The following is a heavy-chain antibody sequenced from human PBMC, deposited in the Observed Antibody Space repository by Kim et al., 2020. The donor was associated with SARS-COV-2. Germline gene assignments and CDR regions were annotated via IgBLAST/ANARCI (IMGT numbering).Heavy chain of an antibody. J-gene: IGHJ6*01. CDR2: ITVIMRT. CDR3: ASPPDNYG. D-gene: IGHD3-9*01. V-gene: IGHV4-4*08. CDR1: GDSITSDY. Sequence: SETLSLTCTISGDSITSDYWTWFWQSPGKGLEWIGYITVIMRTSYNPTLKRRVSMSLDTSRYQFPLKLNFVTAADTAAYYCASPPDNYG.